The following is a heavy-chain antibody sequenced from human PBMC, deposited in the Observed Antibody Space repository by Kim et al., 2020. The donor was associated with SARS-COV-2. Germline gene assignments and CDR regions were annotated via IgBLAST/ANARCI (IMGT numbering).Heavy chain of an antibody. CDR1: GYTLTELS. CDR3: ATDGGPLGYCSSTSCSGWFDL. CDR2: FDPEDGET. V-gene: IGHV1-24*01. D-gene: IGHD2-2*01. J-gene: IGHJ5*02. Sequence: ASVKVSCKVSGYTLTELSMHWVRQAPGKGLEWMGGFDPEDGETIYAQKFQGRVTMTEDTSTDTAYMELSSLRSEDTAVYYCATDGGPLGYCSSTSCSGWFDLWGQGTLLTVSS.